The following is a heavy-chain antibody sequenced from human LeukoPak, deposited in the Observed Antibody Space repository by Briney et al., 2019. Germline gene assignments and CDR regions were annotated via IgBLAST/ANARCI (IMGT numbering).Heavy chain of an antibody. D-gene: IGHD1-14*01. CDR2: IDGDSTKT. V-gene: IGHV3-23*01. CDR3: AKQPYNYYYLDV. Sequence: GGSLRLSCAISGLTFHDYAMTWVRQAPGKGLEWVSTIDGDSTKTYYADSVKGRFTISRDNSKYMLFLHMNSLRAEDTAIYYCAKQPYNYYYLDVWGKGTTVTVSS. J-gene: IGHJ6*03. CDR1: GLTFHDYA.